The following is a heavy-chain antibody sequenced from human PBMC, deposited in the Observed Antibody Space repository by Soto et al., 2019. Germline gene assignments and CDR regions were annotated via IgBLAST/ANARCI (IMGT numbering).Heavy chain of an antibody. Sequence: WGSLRLSCAASGFTCSSYGMHWVRQAPGKGLEWVAVIWYDGSNKYYADSVKGRFTISRDNSKNTLYLQMNSLRAEDTAVYYCARSYYDYIWGSYPTNHWGQGTLVTVSS. V-gene: IGHV3-33*01. CDR3: ARSYYDYIWGSYPTNH. D-gene: IGHD3-16*01. CDR2: IWYDGSNK. CDR1: GFTCSSYG. J-gene: IGHJ4*02.